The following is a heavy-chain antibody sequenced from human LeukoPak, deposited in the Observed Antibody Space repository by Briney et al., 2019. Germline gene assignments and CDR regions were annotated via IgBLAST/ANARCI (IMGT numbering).Heavy chain of an antibody. J-gene: IGHJ4*02. CDR3: AKDNRRHYTSGPNPDSLH. CDR2: INWNGGST. CDR1: RFTFDDHG. V-gene: IGHV3-20*04. D-gene: IGHD6-19*01. Sequence: GGSLRLSCAVSRFTFDDHGMSWVRQAPGKGLEWVSGINWNGGSTGYADSVKGRFTISRDNAKNSPYLQMNSLRVEDTAFYYCAKDNRRHYTSGPNPDSLHWGQGALVTVSS.